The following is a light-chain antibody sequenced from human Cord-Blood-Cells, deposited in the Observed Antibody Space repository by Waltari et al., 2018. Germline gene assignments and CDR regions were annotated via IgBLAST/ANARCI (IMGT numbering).Light chain of an antibody. CDR3: CSYAGSSTYV. CDR2: EVS. V-gene: IGLV2-23*02. CDR1: SSDVGSYNI. Sequence: QSALTQPAYVSGSPGQSITISCTGTSSDVGSYNILSWYQQHPGKAPKLMLYEVSKRPSGVSNRFSGSKSGNTASLTISGLQAEDEADYYCCSYAGSSTYVFGTGTKVTVL. J-gene: IGLJ1*01.